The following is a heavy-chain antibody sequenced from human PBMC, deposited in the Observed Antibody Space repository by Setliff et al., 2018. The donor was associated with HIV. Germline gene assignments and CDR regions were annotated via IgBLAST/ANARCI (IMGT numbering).Heavy chain of an antibody. CDR3: ARESKGAMALEIFDY. J-gene: IGHJ4*02. CDR2: ISSSSYI. Sequence: GGSLRLSCAASGFTFSSYSMHWVRQAPGKGLEWVSSISSSSYIYYADSVKGRFTISRDNAKISLFLQMNSLRAEDTAVYYCARESKGAMALEIFDYWGQGTLVTVSS. V-gene: IGHV3-21*01. D-gene: IGHD1-26*01. CDR1: GFTFSSYS.